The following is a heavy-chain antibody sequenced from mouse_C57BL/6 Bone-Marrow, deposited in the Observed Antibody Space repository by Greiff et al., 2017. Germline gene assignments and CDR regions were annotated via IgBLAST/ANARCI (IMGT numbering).Heavy chain of an antibody. CDR2: ILPGSGST. Sequence: QVQLQQSGAELMKPGASVKLSCKATGYTFTGYWIEWVKQRPGHGLEWIGEILPGSGSTNYNEKFKGKATFTADTSSNTAYMQLSSLTTEDSAIYYCARRDCDDYYGSSLHWYFDVWGTGTTVTVSS. J-gene: IGHJ1*03. V-gene: IGHV1-9*01. CDR3: ARRDCDDYYGSSLHWYFDV. D-gene: IGHD1-1*01. CDR1: GYTFTGYW.